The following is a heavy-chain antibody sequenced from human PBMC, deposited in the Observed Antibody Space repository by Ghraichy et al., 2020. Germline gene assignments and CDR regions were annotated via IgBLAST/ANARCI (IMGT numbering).Heavy chain of an antibody. CDR2: INSDGSST. J-gene: IGHJ4*02. CDR1: GFTFRSYW. Sequence: GESLNISCAASGFTFRSYWMHWVRQAPGRGLVWVARINSDGSSTSYAGSVKGRFTIFRDNAKNTLYLEMNSLRAEDTAVYYCARDQYDIWSGYQLDYWGQGTLVTVSS. V-gene: IGHV3-74*01. CDR3: ARDQYDIWSGYQLDY. D-gene: IGHD3-3*01.